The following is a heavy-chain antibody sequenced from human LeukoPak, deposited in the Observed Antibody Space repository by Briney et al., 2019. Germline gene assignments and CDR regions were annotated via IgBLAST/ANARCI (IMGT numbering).Heavy chain of an antibody. Sequence: GGSLRLSCAASGVSFSIYEMNWVRQAPGKGLEWVSNISPSGTTKYYADSVKGRFTISRDNAKNSLYLQMNSLRAEDTGVYYCAKLAVASADSWGQGTLVTVSS. V-gene: IGHV3-48*03. D-gene: IGHD6-19*01. J-gene: IGHJ4*02. CDR2: ISPSGTTK. CDR3: AKLAVASADS. CDR1: GVSFSIYE.